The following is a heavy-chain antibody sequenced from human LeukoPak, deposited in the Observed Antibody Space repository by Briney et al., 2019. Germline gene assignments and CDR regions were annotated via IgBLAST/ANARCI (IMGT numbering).Heavy chain of an antibody. J-gene: IGHJ4*02. CDR1: GGSISSSTYY. Sequence: PSETLSLTCTVSGGSISSSTYYWGWIRQPPGRGLEWIGNIYYSGSTYYNPSLKSRVTISVDTSKDQFSLKITSVTAADTAVYYCARLGQHLAPIDYWGQGTLVTVSS. D-gene: IGHD6-13*01. V-gene: IGHV4-39*01. CDR2: IYYSGST. CDR3: ARLGQHLAPIDY.